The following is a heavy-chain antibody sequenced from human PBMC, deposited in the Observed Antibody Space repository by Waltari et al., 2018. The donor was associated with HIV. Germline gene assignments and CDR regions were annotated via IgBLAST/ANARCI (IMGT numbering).Heavy chain of an antibody. Sequence: QVQLQESGPGLVKPSETLSLTRTVSGGSISSYYWSWIRQPPGKGLEWIGYIYYSGSTNYNPSLKSRVTISVDTSKNQFSLKLSSVTAADTAVYYCARSLRGFGVVYNFDYWGQGTLVTVSS. D-gene: IGHD3-3*01. CDR2: IYYSGST. CDR1: GGSISSYY. J-gene: IGHJ4*02. CDR3: ARSLRGFGVVYNFDY. V-gene: IGHV4-59*01.